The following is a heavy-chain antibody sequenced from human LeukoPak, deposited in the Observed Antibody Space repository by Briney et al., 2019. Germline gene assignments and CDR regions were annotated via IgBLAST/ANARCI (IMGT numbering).Heavy chain of an antibody. CDR3: ARDHYHKIHSVMVTAPEY. D-gene: IGHD2-21*02. CDR1: GYIFTNYY. Sequence: ASVKVSCKASGYIFTNYYMHWVRQAPGEGLEWMGIINPTGGSTSYSQKFQGRVTMTRDTSTSTVYMELRSLRSEDTAVYYCARDHYHKIHSVMVTAPEYWGQGTLVIVSS. J-gene: IGHJ4*02. V-gene: IGHV1-46*01. CDR2: INPTGGST.